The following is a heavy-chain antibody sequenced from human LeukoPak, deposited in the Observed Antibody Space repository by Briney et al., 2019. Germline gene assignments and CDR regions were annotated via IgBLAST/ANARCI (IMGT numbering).Heavy chain of an antibody. CDR3: ERTKLDCKNGVCYDY. CDR2: IIPILGIA. CDR1: GGTFSSYA. V-gene: IGHV1-69*04. D-gene: IGHD2-8*01. Sequence: SVKVSCKASGGTFSSYAISWVRQAPGQGLEWMGMIIPILGIANYAQKFQGRVTVTTDTSTSTAYMYLRRLRSEDTAVYYCERTKLDCKNGVCYDYWGQGNPVTVFS. J-gene: IGHJ4*02.